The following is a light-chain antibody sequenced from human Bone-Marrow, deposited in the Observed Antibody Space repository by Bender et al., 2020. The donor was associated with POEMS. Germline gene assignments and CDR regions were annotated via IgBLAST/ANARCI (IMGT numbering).Light chain of an antibody. J-gene: IGLJ2*01. CDR3: SSYSRRSTSVV. V-gene: IGLV2-14*03. Sequence: QSALTQPASVSGSPGQSVTISCTGTSSDVGGNNYVSWYQQHPGKAPKLVIFDVSNRPSGVSNRFSVSKFANTASLTISGLRADDESYYYCSSYSRRSTSVVFGGGTKVTVL. CDR1: SSDVGGNNY. CDR2: DVS.